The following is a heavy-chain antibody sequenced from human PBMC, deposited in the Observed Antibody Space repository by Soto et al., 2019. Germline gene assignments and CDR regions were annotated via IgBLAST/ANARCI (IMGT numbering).Heavy chain of an antibody. CDR3: AKGLSGPPGYFDY. V-gene: IGHV3-23*01. CDR1: GFTFSSYA. Sequence: GGSLRLSCAASGFTFSSYAMSWVRQAPGKGLEWVSAISVGGGTTYDADSVKGRFSISRDNSKNTLYLQMNSLRADYTAFYYCAKGLSGPPGYFDYWGRGTLVTVSS. CDR2: ISVGGGTT. J-gene: IGHJ4*02.